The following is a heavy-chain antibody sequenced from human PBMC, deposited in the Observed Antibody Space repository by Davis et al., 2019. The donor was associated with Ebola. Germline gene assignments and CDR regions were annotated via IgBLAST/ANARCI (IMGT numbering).Heavy chain of an antibody. D-gene: IGHD1-26*01. CDR3: TSTSIVGAAFPAFDI. CDR1: GFTFSSHA. CDR2: IGGSGTGDNT. V-gene: IGHV3-23*01. Sequence: GESLKISCAASGFTFSSHAMSWVRQAPGKGLEWVSTIGGSGTGDNTYYADSVKGRFTISRDNAKNTAYLQMNSLKTEDTAVYYCTSTSIVGAAFPAFDIWGQGTMVTVS. J-gene: IGHJ3*02.